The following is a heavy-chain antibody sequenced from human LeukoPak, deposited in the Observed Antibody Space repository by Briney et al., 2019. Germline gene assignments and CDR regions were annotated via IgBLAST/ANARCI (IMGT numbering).Heavy chain of an antibody. J-gene: IGHJ5*02. D-gene: IGHD3-3*01. Sequence: GGSLRLSCAASGFTFSSYAMSWVRQAPGKGLEWVSAISGSGGSTYYADSVKGRFTISRDNSKNTLYLQMNSLRAEDTAVYYCAKDPDACDFWSGYMNWFDPWGQGTLVTVSS. CDR2: ISGSGGST. V-gene: IGHV3-23*01. CDR3: AKDPDACDFWSGYMNWFDP. CDR1: GFTFSSYA.